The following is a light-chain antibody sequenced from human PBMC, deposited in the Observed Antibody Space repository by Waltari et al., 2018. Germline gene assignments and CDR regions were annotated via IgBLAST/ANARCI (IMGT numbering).Light chain of an antibody. Sequence: FVLTQPHSVSESPGKTITISCTRSNGNIASNYVQWYQHRPGSSPATVIYEDDQRPPGVTGRISASVDNSSNSSSLTISGLKTEVEADYYCQSFDTKNVVFGGETRLTVL. CDR2: EDD. V-gene: IGLV6-57*01. CDR3: QSFDTKNVV. CDR1: NGNIASNY. J-gene: IGLJ3*02.